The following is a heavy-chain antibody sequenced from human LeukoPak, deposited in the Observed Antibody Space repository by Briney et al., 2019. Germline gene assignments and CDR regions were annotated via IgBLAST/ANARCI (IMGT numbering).Heavy chain of an antibody. Sequence: GSLRLSCAASGFTFSTYNMHWVRQAPGKGLEWVSSISGTSRSTYIYYADSVKGRFTISRDNAKNSLYLQMNSLRAEDTAVYYCASWDYYGMDVWGQGTTVTVSS. D-gene: IGHD7-27*01. J-gene: IGHJ6*02. V-gene: IGHV3-21*01. CDR3: ASWDYYGMDV. CDR1: GFTFSTYN. CDR2: ISGTSRSTYI.